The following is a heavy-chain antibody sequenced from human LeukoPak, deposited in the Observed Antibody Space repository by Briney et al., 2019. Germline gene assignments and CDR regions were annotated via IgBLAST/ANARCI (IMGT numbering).Heavy chain of an antibody. Sequence: GGSLRLSCAASGFTFSNYWMNWVRQAPGKGLEWVANINQDGSEKFYVDSVKGRFTISRDNAKNSLYVQMNSLRAEDMAVYYCARDGWGYGSGMLFDYWGQGILVTVSS. V-gene: IGHV3-7*01. CDR3: ARDGWGYGSGMLFDY. CDR1: GFTFSNYW. CDR2: INQDGSEK. J-gene: IGHJ4*02. D-gene: IGHD3-10*01.